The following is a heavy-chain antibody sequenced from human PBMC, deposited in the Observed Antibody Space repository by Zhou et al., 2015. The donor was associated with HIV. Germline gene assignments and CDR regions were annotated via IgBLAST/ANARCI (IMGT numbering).Heavy chain of an antibody. CDR1: GGTFSSYA. V-gene: IGHV1-69*01. CDR2: IIPIFGTA. CDR3: ARLPLSGGSCYSSGCYYYYMDV. D-gene: IGHD2-15*01. Sequence: QVQLVQSGAEVKKPGSSVKVSCKASGGTFSSYAISWVRQAPGQGLEWMGGIIPIFGTANYAQKFQGRVTITADESTSTAYMELSSLRSEDTAVYYCARLPLSGGSCYSSGCYYYYMDVWGKGTTVTVSS. J-gene: IGHJ6*03.